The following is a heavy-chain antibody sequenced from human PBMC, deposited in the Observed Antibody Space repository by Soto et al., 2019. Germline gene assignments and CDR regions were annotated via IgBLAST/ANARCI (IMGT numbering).Heavy chain of an antibody. V-gene: IGHV1-69*13. J-gene: IGHJ4*02. Sequence: EASVKVSCKASGGTFSSYAISWVRQAPGQGLEWMGGIIPIFGTANYAQKFQGRVTITADESTSTAYMELSSLRSEDTAVYYCARSRGIAARSYYFDYWGQGTLVTVSS. CDR3: ARSRGIAARSYYFDY. D-gene: IGHD6-6*01. CDR2: IIPIFGTA. CDR1: GGTFSSYA.